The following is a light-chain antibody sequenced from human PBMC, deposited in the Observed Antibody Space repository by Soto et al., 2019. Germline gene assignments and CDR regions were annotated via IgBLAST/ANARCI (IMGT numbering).Light chain of an antibody. Sequence: DSEMTQSPSTLSASVGDRVTITCRASRSVSSSLAWYQKKPGKAPKLLIFDASSLESGVPSRFSGSGSGTELTLTISGLQPDDFATYFCQQYKSYAPTFGQGTKVDI. CDR2: DAS. CDR1: RSVSSS. CDR3: QQYKSYAPT. V-gene: IGKV1-5*01. J-gene: IGKJ1*01.